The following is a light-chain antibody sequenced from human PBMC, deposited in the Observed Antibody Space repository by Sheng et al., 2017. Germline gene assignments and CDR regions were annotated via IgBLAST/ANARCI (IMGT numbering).Light chain of an antibody. V-gene: IGLV1-47*01. Sequence: QPVLTQPPSASGTPGQRVTISCSGSSSNIGGNYVYWYQQLPGTAPKLLIYRNNERPSGVPDRFSGSESGTSASLAISGLRSEDEADYYCASWDDGLSDPWVFGGGTKLTVL. CDR1: SSNIGGNY. J-gene: IGLJ3*02. CDR3: ASWDDGLSDPWV. CDR2: RNN.